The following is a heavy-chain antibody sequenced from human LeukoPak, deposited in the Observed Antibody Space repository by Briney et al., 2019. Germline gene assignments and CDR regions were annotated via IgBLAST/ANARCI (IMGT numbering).Heavy chain of an antibody. D-gene: IGHD3-16*01. Sequence: GASLKISCQGSGFRFDIYWIGWVRQIPGKGLEWMGNIYPGDSDTRFSPSFQGQATMSVDRSSGTAYLQWSSLKASDTAMYYCARRQGGQNWYFDLWGRGTAVTVSS. CDR1: GFRFDIYW. CDR3: ARRQGGQNWYFDL. V-gene: IGHV5-51*01. CDR2: IYPGDSDT. J-gene: IGHJ2*01.